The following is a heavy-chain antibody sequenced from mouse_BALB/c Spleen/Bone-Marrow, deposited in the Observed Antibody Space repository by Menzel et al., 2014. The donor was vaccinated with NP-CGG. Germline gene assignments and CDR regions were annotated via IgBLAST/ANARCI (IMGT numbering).Heavy chain of an antibody. CDR3: AGLDPSGGVDC. CDR2: IWWDDVK. Sequence: ESCPGTLHPSQTPSLTLSFSGFSLSTSGMGVGWIRQPSAKALEWLPLIWWDDVKRYNPALKSRLTISKDTSSSQVFLKIASVDTEDTATCYCAGLDPSGGVDCWGQGTTLTVCS. CDR1: GFSLSTSGMG. J-gene: IGHJ2*01. D-gene: IGHD3-1*01. V-gene: IGHV8-8*01.